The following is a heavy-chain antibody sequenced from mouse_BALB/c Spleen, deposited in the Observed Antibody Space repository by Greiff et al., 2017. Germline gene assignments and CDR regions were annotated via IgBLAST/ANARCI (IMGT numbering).Heavy chain of an antibody. J-gene: IGHJ4*01. CDR2: ISSGSSTI. D-gene: IGHD1-1*01. Sequence: EVHLVESGGGLVQPGGSRKLSCAASGFTFSSFGMHWVRQAPEKGLEWVAYISSGSSTIYYADTVKGRFTISRDNPKNTLFLQMTSLRSEDTAMYYCARDGYYGSTLYAMDYWGQGTSVTVSS. CDR3: ARDGYYGSTLYAMDY. CDR1: GFTFSSFG. V-gene: IGHV5-17*02.